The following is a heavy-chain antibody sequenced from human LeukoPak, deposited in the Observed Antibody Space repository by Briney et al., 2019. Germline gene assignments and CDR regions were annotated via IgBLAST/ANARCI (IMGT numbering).Heavy chain of an antibody. Sequence: GASVKVSCKASGYTFTSYGISWVRQAPGQGLEWMGWISANNGDTDYPPKLQDRVTMTTDTYTSTAYMELRSLRSDDTAMYYCAREGAHIGRWLQYYFDYWGQGTLVTVSP. CDR1: GYTFTSYG. CDR2: ISANNGDT. J-gene: IGHJ4*02. D-gene: IGHD5-24*01. V-gene: IGHV1-18*01. CDR3: AREGAHIGRWLQYYFDY.